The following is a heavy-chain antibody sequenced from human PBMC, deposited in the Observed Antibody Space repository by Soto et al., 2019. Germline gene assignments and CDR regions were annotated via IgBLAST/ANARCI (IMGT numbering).Heavy chain of an antibody. CDR2: VYYSGTT. J-gene: IGHJ4*02. CDR3: ARHGGTPPFDF. V-gene: IGHV4-39*01. Sequence: QLQLQESGPGLVKPSETLSLTCTVSGDSIRGSSYYWAWIRQPPGQELEWIGTVYYSGTTYYHPSLKSRVTLSVDPSKNQFSLRLNSVTATDTGTYFCARHGGTPPFDFWGQGIQVAVSS. D-gene: IGHD1-7*01. CDR1: GDSIRGSSYY.